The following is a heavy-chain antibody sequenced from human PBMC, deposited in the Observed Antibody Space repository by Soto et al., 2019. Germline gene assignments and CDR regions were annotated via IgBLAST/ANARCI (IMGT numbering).Heavy chain of an antibody. D-gene: IGHD2-21*01. V-gene: IGHV3-23*01. J-gene: IGHJ4*02. Sequence: EVQLLVSGGRFVQPGGSLKLSCEASGFTFGNYVMTWVRQAPGKGLEWVSTISGRGDRTYYADSVTGRFTISRDNSKNTLYLQMHSLGVEDTAVYFCAKDTVAIRSFYFDSWAQGTLVTVSS. CDR1: GFTFGNYV. CDR3: AKDTVAIRSFYFDS. CDR2: ISGRGDRT.